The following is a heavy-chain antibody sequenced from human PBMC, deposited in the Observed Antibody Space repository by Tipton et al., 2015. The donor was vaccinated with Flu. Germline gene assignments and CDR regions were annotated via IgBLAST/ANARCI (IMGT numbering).Heavy chain of an antibody. J-gene: IGHJ5*02. D-gene: IGHD2-2*01. CDR1: GGSFSGYY. V-gene: IGHV4-34*01. CDR2: INHSGST. CDR3: ARRVVPAAIAWFDP. Sequence: TLSLTCAVYGGSFSGYYWSWIRQPPGKGLEWIGEINHSGSTNYNPSLKSRVTISVDTSKNQFSLKVSSVTAADTAVYYCARRVVPAAIAWFDPWGQGTLVTVSS.